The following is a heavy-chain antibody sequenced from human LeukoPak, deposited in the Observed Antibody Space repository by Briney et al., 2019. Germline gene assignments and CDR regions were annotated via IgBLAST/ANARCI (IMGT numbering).Heavy chain of an antibody. Sequence: SVKVSCKASGGTFSSYAISWVRQAPGQGLEWMGGIIPVFGTANYAQKFQGRVTITADESTSTAYMELSSLRSEDTAVYYCARGLYYYGSGSYYGIPNYGMDVWGQGTTVTVSS. CDR2: IIPVFGTA. V-gene: IGHV1-69*01. D-gene: IGHD3-10*01. CDR1: GGTFSSYA. CDR3: ARGLYYYGSGSYYGIPNYGMDV. J-gene: IGHJ6*02.